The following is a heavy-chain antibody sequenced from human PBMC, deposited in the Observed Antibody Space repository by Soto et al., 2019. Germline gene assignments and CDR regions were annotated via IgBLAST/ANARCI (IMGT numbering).Heavy chain of an antibody. CDR1: GDSIRSSTYY. D-gene: IGHD3-22*01. Sequence: SETLSLTCTVSGDSIRSSTYYWGWIRQPPGKGLEWIGNIYYSGITYYNPSLKSRVAISVDTSTNQFSLKLSSVSAADTAIYYCARSNSGYYKWFDPWGQGTLVTVSS. V-gene: IGHV4-39*01. CDR3: ARSNSGYYKWFDP. J-gene: IGHJ5*02. CDR2: IYYSGIT.